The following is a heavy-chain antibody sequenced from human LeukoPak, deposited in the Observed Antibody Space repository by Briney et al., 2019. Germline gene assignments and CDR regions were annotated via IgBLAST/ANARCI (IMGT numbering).Heavy chain of an antibody. CDR3: ARGTAVAGSFDY. V-gene: IGHV4-34*01. CDR1: GGSFSGYY. Sequence: MPSETLSLTCAVYGGSFSGYYWSWIRQPPGKGREWIGEIKHSGSTNYNPSLKSRVTISVETSKKQFFLKLSSVDAGDTAVYFCARGTAVAGSFDYSGERTLVTVSS. D-gene: IGHD6-19*01. CDR2: IKHSGST. J-gene: IGHJ4*02.